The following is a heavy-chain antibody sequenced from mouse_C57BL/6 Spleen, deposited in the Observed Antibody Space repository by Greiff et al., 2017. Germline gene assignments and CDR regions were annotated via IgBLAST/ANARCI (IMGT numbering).Heavy chain of an antibody. V-gene: IGHV1-52*01. D-gene: IGHD1-1*01. CDR2: IDPSDSAT. Sequence: VQLQQPGAELVRPGSSVKLSCKASGYTFTSYWMHWVKQRPIQGLEWIGNIDPSDSATHYNQKFKDKATLTVDKSSSTAYMQLSSLTSEDSEVXYCARDYYGSSYGFADWGQGTLVTVSA. J-gene: IGHJ3*01. CDR3: ARDYYGSSYGFAD. CDR1: GYTFTSYW.